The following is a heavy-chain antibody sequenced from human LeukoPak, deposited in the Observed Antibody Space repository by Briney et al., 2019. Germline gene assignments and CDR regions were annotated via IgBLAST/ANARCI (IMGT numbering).Heavy chain of an antibody. V-gene: IGHV1-58*01. D-gene: IGHD4-11*01. CDR3: AADLPYSNYGPLDY. J-gene: IGHJ4*02. CDR2: IVVGSGNT. Sequence: SVKVSCKASGFTFTNSAVQWVRQARGQRLEWIGWIVVGSGNTNYAQKFQERVTITGDMSTNTAYLELSSLRSDDTAVYYCAADLPYSNYGPLDYWGQGTLVTVSS. CDR1: GFTFTNSA.